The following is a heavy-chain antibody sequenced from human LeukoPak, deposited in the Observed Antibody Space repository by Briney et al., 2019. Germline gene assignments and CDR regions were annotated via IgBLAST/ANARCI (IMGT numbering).Heavy chain of an antibody. CDR3: TRKDYDFWSERNWFDY. V-gene: IGHV3-73*01. CDR2: IRSKANSYAT. J-gene: IGHJ4*02. CDR1: GFTFSGSA. D-gene: IGHD3-3*01. Sequence: GGSLRLSCAASGFTFSGSAMHWVRQASGKGLEWVGRIRSKANSYATAYAASVKGRFTISRDDSKNTAYLQMNSLKTEDTAVYYCTRKDYDFWSERNWFDYWGQGTLVTVSS.